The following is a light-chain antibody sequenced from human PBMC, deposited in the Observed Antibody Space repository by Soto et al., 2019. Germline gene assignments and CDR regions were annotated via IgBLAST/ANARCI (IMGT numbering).Light chain of an antibody. CDR1: SSDVGNYNY. CDR3: SSYTSSSTVL. CDR2: DVS. V-gene: IGLV2-14*03. Sequence: QSVLTQPASVSGSPGQSITISCTGTSSDVGNYNYVSWYQHQPGRAPKLMIYDVSHRPSGVSTRFSGSKSGNTASLKISGLQAEDEADYYCSSYTSSSTVLFGGGTQLTVL. J-gene: IGLJ2*01.